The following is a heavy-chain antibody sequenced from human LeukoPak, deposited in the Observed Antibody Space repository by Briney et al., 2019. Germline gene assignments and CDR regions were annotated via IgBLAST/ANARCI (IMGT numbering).Heavy chain of an antibody. CDR1: GDSITNNY. J-gene: IGHJ4*02. CDR3: AKLNNYDLMIDY. CDR2: ISYSGST. V-gene: IGHV4-59*08. D-gene: IGHD3-3*01. Sequence: SETLSLTCTVSGDSITNNYWSWIRQPPGKGLEWIAYISYSGSTNYNPSLKSRVTISVDTSKNQFSLKLSSVTAADTAVYYCAKLNNYDLMIDYWGQGTLVTVSS.